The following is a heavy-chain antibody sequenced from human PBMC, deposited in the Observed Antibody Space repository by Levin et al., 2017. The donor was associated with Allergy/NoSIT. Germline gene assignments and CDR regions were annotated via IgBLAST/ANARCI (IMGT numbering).Heavy chain of an antibody. Sequence: SGPTLVKPTQTLTLTCTFSGFSLSTSGVGVGWIRQPPGKALEWLALIYWDDDKRYSPSLKSRLTITKDTSKNQVVLTMTNMDPVDTATYYCAQATRITIFEKAFDSWGQGTMVTVSS. V-gene: IGHV2-5*02. CDR3: AQATRITIFEKAFDS. D-gene: IGHD3-9*01. J-gene: IGHJ3*02. CDR1: GFSLSTSGVG. CDR2: IYWDDDK.